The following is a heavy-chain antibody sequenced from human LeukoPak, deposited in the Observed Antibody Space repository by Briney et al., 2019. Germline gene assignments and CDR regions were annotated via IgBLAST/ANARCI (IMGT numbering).Heavy chain of an antibody. CDR2: INADDGNT. CDR3: ARIAAALGWFDP. V-gene: IGHV1-3*01. D-gene: IGHD6-13*01. J-gene: IGHJ5*02. CDR1: GYTFTTYA. Sequence: ASVKVSCETSGYTFTTYAIHWVRQAPGQRLEWMGLINADDGNTRYSQRFQGRVTITRDTSANTAYMELSSLRFEDTAVYYCARIAAALGWFDPWGQGTLVTVSS.